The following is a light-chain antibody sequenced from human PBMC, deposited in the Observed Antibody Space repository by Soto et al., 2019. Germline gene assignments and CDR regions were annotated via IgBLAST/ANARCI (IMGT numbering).Light chain of an antibody. V-gene: IGKV1-5*03. J-gene: IGKJ4*01. CDR1: QSIGSE. Sequence: DIQMTQSPSTLSASIGDRVTITCRASQSIGSELAWYQQKPGKAPKLLIYKASSLESGVPSTFSGRGSGTELSLSVSSLHPYDFATYYCLQYGSYPLTLGGGTQVEI. CDR2: KAS. CDR3: LQYGSYPLT.